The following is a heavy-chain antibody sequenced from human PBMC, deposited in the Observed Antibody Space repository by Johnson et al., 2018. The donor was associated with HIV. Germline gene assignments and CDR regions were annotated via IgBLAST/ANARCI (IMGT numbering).Heavy chain of an antibody. CDR3: ARRVALIYSFDI. J-gene: IGHJ3*02. CDR1: GFTVSSNY. V-gene: IGHV3-66*02. Sequence: VQLVESGGGVVQPGRSTRLSCAASGFTVSSNYMSWVRQAPGKGLEWVSLIYSGGSTYYAASVKGRFTISRDNSKNMLYLQMNSLRPGDTALYYCARRVALIYSFDIWGQGTMVAVSS. D-gene: IGHD2-21*01. CDR2: IYSGGST.